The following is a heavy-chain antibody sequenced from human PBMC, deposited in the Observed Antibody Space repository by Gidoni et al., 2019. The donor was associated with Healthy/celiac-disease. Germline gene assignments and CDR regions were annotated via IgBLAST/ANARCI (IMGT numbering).Heavy chain of an antibody. J-gene: IGHJ4*02. V-gene: IGHV3-73*01. CDR2: MRSKANSCAT. Sequence: EVQLVESGGGLVQPGGSLKLSCAASGFTFSGSAMHWVRQAYGKGLEWVVRMRSKANSCATAYAVSVKGRFTVSREDSKNTAYLQMNSLKTEDTAGYYCNGGGDRGWYLPDYWGQGTLVTVSS. CDR1: GFTFSGSA. D-gene: IGHD6-19*01. CDR3: NGGGDRGWYLPDY.